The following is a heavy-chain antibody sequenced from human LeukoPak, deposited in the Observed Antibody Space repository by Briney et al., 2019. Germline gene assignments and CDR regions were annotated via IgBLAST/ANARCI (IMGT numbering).Heavy chain of an antibody. Sequence: KSSETLSLTCTVSGGSISTYYWSWIRQPAGKGLGWIGRIYGSGTTTYNPSLKSRVTMSVDTSNNQFSLRLTSVTAADTAMYYCARDSGTTGEVKFDPWGQGTLVTVSS. J-gene: IGHJ5*02. CDR3: ARDSGTTGEVKFDP. D-gene: IGHD3-10*01. V-gene: IGHV4-4*07. CDR2: IYGSGTT. CDR1: GGSISTYY.